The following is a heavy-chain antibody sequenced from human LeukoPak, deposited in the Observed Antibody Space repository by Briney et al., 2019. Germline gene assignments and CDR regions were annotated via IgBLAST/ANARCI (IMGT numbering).Heavy chain of an antibody. V-gene: IGHV1-18*01. Sequence: GASVKVSCKASGYTFTSYGIIWVRQAPGQRLEWMGWIGPYNGNTNYAQKLQGRVTMTTDTSTSTAYMELRSLRSDDTAVYYCASCHCTNGVCYGECEYFQHWGQGTLVTVSS. CDR1: GYTFTSYG. D-gene: IGHD2-8*01. J-gene: IGHJ1*01. CDR3: ASCHCTNGVCYGECEYFQH. CDR2: IGPYNGNT.